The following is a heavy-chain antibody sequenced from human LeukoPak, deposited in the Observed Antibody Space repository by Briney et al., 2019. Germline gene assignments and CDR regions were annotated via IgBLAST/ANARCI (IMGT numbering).Heavy chain of an antibody. J-gene: IGHJ4*02. CDR1: GFTFSSYA. V-gene: IGHV3-30-3*01. D-gene: IGHD6-19*01. Sequence: QPGGSPRLSCAASGFTFSSYAMHWVRQAPGKGLEWVAVISYDGSNKYYADSVKGRFTISRDNSKNTLYLQMNSLRAEDTAVYYCATGYTSGTRIDYWGQGTLVSVSS. CDR3: ATGYTSGTRIDY. CDR2: ISYDGSNK.